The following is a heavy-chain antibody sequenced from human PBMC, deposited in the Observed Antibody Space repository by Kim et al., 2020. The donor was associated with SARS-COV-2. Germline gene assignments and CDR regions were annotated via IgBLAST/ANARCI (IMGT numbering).Heavy chain of an antibody. Sequence: GGSLRLSCAASGFTFSSYGMHWVRQAPGKGLEWVAVISYDGSNKYYADSVKGRFTISRDNSKNTLYLQMNSLRAEDTAVYYSAEDVKSYDFWRGYTHQQRVEYDGGGVDVGGEGATVTVSS. CDR1: GFTFSSYG. CDR2: ISYDGSNK. D-gene: IGHD3-3*01. V-gene: IGHV3-30*18. CDR3: AEDVKSYDFWRGYTHQQRVEYDGGGVDV. J-gene: IGHJ6*04.